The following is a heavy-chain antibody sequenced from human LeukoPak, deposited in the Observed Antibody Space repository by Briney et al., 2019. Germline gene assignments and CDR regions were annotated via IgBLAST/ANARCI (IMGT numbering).Heavy chain of an antibody. D-gene: IGHD1-7*01. Sequence: GSLRLSCAASGFTFSSYAIHWVRQAQGKGLEWVAVISYDGTYRYYADSVKGRFNISRDNSKNTLYLQMNSLRAEDTAVYYCANRNWNYGRLGAFDIWGQGTMVTVSS. V-gene: IGHV3-30-3*01. CDR2: ISYDGTYR. CDR1: GFTFSSYA. CDR3: ANRNWNYGRLGAFDI. J-gene: IGHJ3*02.